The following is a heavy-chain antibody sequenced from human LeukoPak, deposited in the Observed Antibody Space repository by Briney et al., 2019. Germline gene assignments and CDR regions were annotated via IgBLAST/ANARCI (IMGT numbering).Heavy chain of an antibody. Sequence: SETLSLTCTVSGDSISSDSYYWNWIRQPAGKGLEWIGRIYNSGSTKYNPSLRSRVTISVDTSKNQFSLKLTSVTAADTAVYYCATGVTYKSGWYGFDCWGQGTLVTVSS. CDR3: ATGVTYKSGWYGFDC. D-gene: IGHD6-19*01. CDR1: GDSISSDSYY. V-gene: IGHV4-61*02. CDR2: IYNSGST. J-gene: IGHJ4*02.